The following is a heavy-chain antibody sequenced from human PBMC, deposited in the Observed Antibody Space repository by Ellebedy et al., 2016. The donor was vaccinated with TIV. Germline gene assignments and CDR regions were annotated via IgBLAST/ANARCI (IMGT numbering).Heavy chain of an antibody. D-gene: IGHD1-26*01. V-gene: IGHV1-18*04. J-gene: IGHJ1*01. CDR2: ISFYNAKT. CDR1: GDTFSAYG. CDR3: ARDNALGPNTFSH. Sequence: AASVKVSCKGSGDTFSAYGVSWVRQAPGQGLEWLGWISFYNAKTNYAPKFQGRVTLTTDASTDTAYMELRSLTSDDTAVYYCARDNALGPNTFSHWGQGTLVTVSS.